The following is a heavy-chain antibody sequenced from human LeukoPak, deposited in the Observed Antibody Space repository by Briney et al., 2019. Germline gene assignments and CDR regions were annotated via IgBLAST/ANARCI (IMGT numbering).Heavy chain of an antibody. J-gene: IGHJ4*02. D-gene: IGHD6-13*01. CDR2: IRYDGSNK. Sequence: GGSLRLSCAASGFTFDDYAMHWVRQAPGKGLEWVAFIRYDGSNKYYADSVKGRFTISRDNSKNTLYLQMNSLRAEDTAVYYCAKDAAAAWDYWGQGTLVTVSS. CDR1: GFTFDDYA. V-gene: IGHV3-30*02. CDR3: AKDAAAAWDY.